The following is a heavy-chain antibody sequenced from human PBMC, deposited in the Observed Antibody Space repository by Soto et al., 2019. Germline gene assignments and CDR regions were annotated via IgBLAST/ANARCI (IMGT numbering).Heavy chain of an antibody. V-gene: IGHV4-59*01. J-gene: IGHJ4*02. CDR2: IYYSGST. CDR1: GGSISSYY. Sequence: SETLSLTCTVSGGSISSYYWSWIRQPPGKGLEWIGYIYYSGSTSYNPSLKSRVTISVDTSKNQFSLKLSSVTAADTAVYYCAGTPKYGGNSYYFDYWGQGTLVTVSS. D-gene: IGHD2-21*02. CDR3: AGTPKYGGNSYYFDY.